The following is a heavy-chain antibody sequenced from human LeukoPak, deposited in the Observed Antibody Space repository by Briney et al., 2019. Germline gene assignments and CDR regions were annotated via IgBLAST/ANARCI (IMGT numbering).Heavy chain of an antibody. J-gene: IGHJ4*02. D-gene: IGHD2-21*02. CDR1: GFTFSSYA. CDR2: ISGSGGST. Sequence: GGSLRLSCAASGFTFSSYAMSWVRQAPGKGLEWVSAISGSGGSTYYADSEKGRFTISRDNSKNTLYLQMNSLRAEDTAVYYCAKDIVVVTATPYYWGQGTLVTVSS. V-gene: IGHV3-23*01. CDR3: AKDIVVVTATPYY.